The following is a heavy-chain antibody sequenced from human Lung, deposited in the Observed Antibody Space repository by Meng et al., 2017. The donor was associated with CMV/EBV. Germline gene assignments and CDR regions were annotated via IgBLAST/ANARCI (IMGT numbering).Heavy chain of an antibody. J-gene: IGHJ6*02. CDR2: ISGVDGST. D-gene: IGHD3-3*01. V-gene: IGHV3-23*01. Sequence: GGSLGLXCAASGFSFSSYAMTWVRQAPGTGLEWVSSISGVDGSTYYTDSGKGRFTISRDNSKNTLYLQINSLRAEDTAVYYCAKNYYDFWSGYFPPTNAMDAWXQGTTVTVSS. CDR1: GFSFSSYA. CDR3: AKNYYDFWSGYFPPTNAMDA.